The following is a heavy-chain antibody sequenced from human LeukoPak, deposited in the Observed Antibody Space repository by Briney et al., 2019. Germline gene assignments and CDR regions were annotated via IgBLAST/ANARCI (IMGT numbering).Heavy chain of an antibody. Sequence: SQTLSLTCTVSGGSISSGDYYWSWIRQPPGKGLEWIAYMYYGGSTYYNPSLKSRVTMSADTSKNQLSLKLSSVTAVDTAVYYCARPYYYDSRIDPWGQGILVTVSS. CDR3: ARPYYYDSRIDP. D-gene: IGHD3-22*01. CDR2: MYYGGST. V-gene: IGHV4-30-4*01. J-gene: IGHJ5*02. CDR1: GGSISSGDYY.